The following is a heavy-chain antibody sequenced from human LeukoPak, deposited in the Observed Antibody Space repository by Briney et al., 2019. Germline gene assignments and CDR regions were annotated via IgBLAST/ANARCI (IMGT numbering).Heavy chain of an antibody. D-gene: IGHD3-22*01. CDR3: ARAGYDTSGFWYFDL. Sequence: SETLSLTCAVSGYSISSGYYWGWIRQPPGKGLEWIGSMYYSGSTNYNPSLKSRATISEDTSKKQFSLKLSSVTAADTAVYYCARAGYDTSGFWYFDLWGRGTLVTVSS. V-gene: IGHV4-61*01. J-gene: IGHJ2*01. CDR1: GYSISSGYY. CDR2: MYYSGST.